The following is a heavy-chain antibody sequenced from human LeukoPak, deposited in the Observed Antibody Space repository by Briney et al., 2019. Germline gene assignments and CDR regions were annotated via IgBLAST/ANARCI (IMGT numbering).Heavy chain of an antibody. V-gene: IGHV3-53*01. J-gene: IGHJ3*01. CDR3: AKDSWSGNGIYDPFDV. Sequence: GGSLRLSCAASGFTVSSNYMSWVRQAPGKGLEWVAVIGGGDTDTNYTESVKGRFTISRDNSKNTLSLQMSSLRPEDTAIYYCAKDSWSGNGIYDPFDVWGQGTAVTVSS. CDR2: IGGGDTDT. CDR1: GFTVSSNY. D-gene: IGHD2/OR15-2a*01.